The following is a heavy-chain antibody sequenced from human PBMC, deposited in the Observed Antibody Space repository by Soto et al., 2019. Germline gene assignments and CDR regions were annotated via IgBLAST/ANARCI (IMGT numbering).Heavy chain of an antibody. CDR3: ARGGSSSSWYWYH. J-gene: IGHJ5*02. CDR2: IKKDGSEK. V-gene: IGHV3-7*01. D-gene: IGHD6-13*01. Sequence: GGSLRLSCTASGLTFRSYWMTWVRQAPGKGLEWVANIKKDGSEKYYVDSVEGRFTISRDNAKNSMYLQMNSLGVEDTAIYYCARGGSSSSWYWYHWGQGTLVTVSS. CDR1: GLTFRSYW.